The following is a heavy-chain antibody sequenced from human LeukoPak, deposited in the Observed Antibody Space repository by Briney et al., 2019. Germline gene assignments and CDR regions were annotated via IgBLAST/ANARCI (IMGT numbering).Heavy chain of an antibody. CDR2: ISAYNGNT. V-gene: IGHV1-18*01. J-gene: IGHJ6*02. Sequence: GTSVKVSCKASGYTFTSYGISWVRQAPGQGLEWMGWISAYNGNTNYAQKLQGRATMTTDTSTSTAYMELRSLRSDDTAVYYCARDGRAPPLPAANYYGMDVWGQGTTVTVSS. D-gene: IGHD2-2*01. CDR1: GYTFTSYG. CDR3: ARDGRAPPLPAANYYGMDV.